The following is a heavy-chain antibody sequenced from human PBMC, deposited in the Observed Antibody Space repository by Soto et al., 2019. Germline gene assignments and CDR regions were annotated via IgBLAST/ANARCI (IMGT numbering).Heavy chain of an antibody. J-gene: IGHJ4*02. V-gene: IGHV4-34*01. CDR1: GGSFSGYY. CDR3: ARGKDFWSGYPFDY. CDR2: INQRGNA. Sequence: PSETLSLTCAVYGGSFSGYYWTWIRQPPGKGLEWIGEINQRGNAKYNQSLKSRVTISVDTCKTQFSLNLSSVPAADAVVYYCARGKDFWSGYPFDYWGQGTLVTVSS. D-gene: IGHD3-3*01.